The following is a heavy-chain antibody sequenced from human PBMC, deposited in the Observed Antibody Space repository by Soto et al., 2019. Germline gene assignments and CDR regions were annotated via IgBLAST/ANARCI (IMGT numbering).Heavy chain of an antibody. J-gene: IGHJ4*02. V-gene: IGHV3-30*18. CDR3: AKRALAGRGVISYYFDY. D-gene: IGHD3-10*01. CDR2: ISYHGSNK. CDR1: GFTFSSYG. Sequence: QVQLVESGGGVVQPGRSLRLSCAASGFTFSSYGMHWVRQAPGKGLEWAAVISYHGSNKYYADSVKGRFTISRDNSKNTLYLQMNSLRAEDTAVYYCAKRALAGRGVISYYFDYWGQGTLVTVSS.